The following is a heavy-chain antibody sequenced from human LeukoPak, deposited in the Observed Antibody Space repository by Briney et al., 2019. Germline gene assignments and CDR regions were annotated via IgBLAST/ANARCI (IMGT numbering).Heavy chain of an antibody. V-gene: IGHV4-34*01. Sequence: SETLSLTCAVYGGSLSGYYWSWIRQPPGKGLEWIGEINHSGSTNYNPSLKSRVTISVDASKNQFSLKLSSVTAADTAVYYCASADYGGKNFDYWSQGTLVTVSS. CDR2: INHSGST. CDR3: ASADYGGKNFDY. J-gene: IGHJ4*02. CDR1: GGSLSGYY. D-gene: IGHD4-17*01.